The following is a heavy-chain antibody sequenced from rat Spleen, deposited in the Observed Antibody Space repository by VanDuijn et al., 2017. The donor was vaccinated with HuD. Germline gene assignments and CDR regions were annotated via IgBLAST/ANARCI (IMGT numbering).Heavy chain of an antibody. J-gene: IGHJ3*01. CDR1: GFTFSSYW. V-gene: IGHV5-58*01. D-gene: IGHD1-10*01. Sequence: EVQLVETGGGLVQPGRSLKLSCVASGFTFSSYWMFWIRQAPGEGLEWLSSISPDVGSTYYPDSMKGLFTISRDKAENTVYLQMNSLRSEDTATYYCARQDNYVGFAYWGQGTLVTVSS. CDR2: ISPDVGST. CDR3: ARQDNYVGFAY.